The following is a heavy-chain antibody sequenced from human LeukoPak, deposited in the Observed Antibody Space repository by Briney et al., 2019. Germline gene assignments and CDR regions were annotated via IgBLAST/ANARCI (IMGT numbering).Heavy chain of an antibody. Sequence: ASVKVSCKASGYTFTRYGISWVRQAPGQGPEWMGWISAHNGNANYAQKFQGRVTMTTDTSTSTAYMGLSSLRSEDTAVYYCARANSPGYYGSGSYYRNFDYWGQGTLVTVSS. CDR3: ARANSPGYYGSGSYYRNFDY. V-gene: IGHV1-18*01. D-gene: IGHD3-10*01. CDR2: ISAHNGNA. J-gene: IGHJ4*02. CDR1: GYTFTRYG.